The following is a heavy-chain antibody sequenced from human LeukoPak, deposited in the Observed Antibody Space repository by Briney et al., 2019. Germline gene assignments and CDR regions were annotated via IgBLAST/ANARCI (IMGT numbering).Heavy chain of an antibody. V-gene: IGHV1-2*02. CDR2: INPNSGGT. D-gene: IGHD6-13*01. Sequence: ASVKVSCKASGYTLTGYYMHWVRQAPGQGLEWMGWINPNSGGTNYAQKFQGRVTMTRDTSISTAYMELSRLRSDDTAVYYCARSLSIAAAGDYWGQGTLVTVSS. CDR3: ARSLSIAAAGDY. CDR1: GYTLTGYY. J-gene: IGHJ4*02.